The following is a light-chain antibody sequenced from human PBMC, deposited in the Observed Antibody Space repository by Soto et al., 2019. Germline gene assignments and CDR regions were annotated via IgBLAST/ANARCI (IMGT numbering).Light chain of an antibody. V-gene: IGKV3-20*01. Sequence: VLTQSPGTLSLSPGERATVSCRASQSVISNHLAWYQQKPGQAPRLLIYGGASRATGIPVRFSGSGSETDVTLTITRLEPEDFAVYYCQQYSSSRTFGQGTKVDI. J-gene: IGKJ1*01. CDR1: QSVISNH. CDR3: QQYSSSRT. CDR2: GGA.